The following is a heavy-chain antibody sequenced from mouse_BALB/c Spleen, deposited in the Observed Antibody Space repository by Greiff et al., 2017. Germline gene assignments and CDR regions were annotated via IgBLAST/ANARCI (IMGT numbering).Heavy chain of an antibody. D-gene: IGHD1-2*01. CDR3: DITTATDWYFDV. Sequence: QVQLQQSGAELVKPGASVKLSCKASGYTFTSYWMHWVKQRPGQGLEWIGEINPSNGRTNYNEKFKSKATLTVDKSSSTAYMQLSSLTSEDSAVYYCDITTATDWYFDVWGAGTTVTVSS. V-gene: IGHV1S81*02. CDR2: INPSNGRT. CDR1: GYTFTSYW. J-gene: IGHJ1*01.